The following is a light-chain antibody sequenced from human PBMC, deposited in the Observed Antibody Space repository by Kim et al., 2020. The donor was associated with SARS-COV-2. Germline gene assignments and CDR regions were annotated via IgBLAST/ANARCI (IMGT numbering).Light chain of an antibody. Sequence: GQSVTISCTGTRTDVGVYNYVSWYQQHPGKAPKLMIYDVIRRPSGVPDRFSGSKSGNTASLTISGLQAEDEGDYYCCSYAGTYTLVFGGGTQLTVL. J-gene: IGLJ2*01. V-gene: IGLV2-11*03. CDR2: DVI. CDR3: CSYAGTYTLV. CDR1: RTDVGVYNY.